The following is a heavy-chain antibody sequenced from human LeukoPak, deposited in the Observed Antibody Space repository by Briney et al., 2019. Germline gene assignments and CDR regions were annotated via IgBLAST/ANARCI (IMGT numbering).Heavy chain of an antibody. Sequence: SETLPLTCPVSGCSISSGEYYWLWMRQPPGKGLECIGYIYYSGSTYYNPSLKSRVTISVDPSKNQYSLKLSSVTAADTAVYYCARGYAGYGLDVWGEGTTVTVS. CDR1: GCSISSGEYY. V-gene: IGHV4-30-4*01. CDR3: ARGYAGYGLDV. D-gene: IGHD2-2*01. CDR2: IYYSGST. J-gene: IGHJ6*01.